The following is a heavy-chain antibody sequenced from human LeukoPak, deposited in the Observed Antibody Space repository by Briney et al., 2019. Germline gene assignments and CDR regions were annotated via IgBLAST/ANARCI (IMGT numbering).Heavy chain of an antibody. J-gene: IGHJ4*02. Sequence: SVKVSCKASGGTFSSYAISRVRQAPGQGLEWMGRIIPILGIANYAQKFQGRVTITADKSTSTAYMELSSLRSEDTAVYYCATLGSGSYYRAPYIFDCWGQGTLVTVSS. V-gene: IGHV1-69*04. CDR1: GGTFSSYA. D-gene: IGHD3-10*01. CDR3: ATLGSGSYYRAPYIFDC. CDR2: IIPILGIA.